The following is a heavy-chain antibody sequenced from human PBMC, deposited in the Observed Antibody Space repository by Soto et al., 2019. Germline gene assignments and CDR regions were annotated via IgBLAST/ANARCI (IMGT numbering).Heavy chain of an antibody. V-gene: IGHV3-30*18. Sequence: QVQLVESGGGVVQPGRSLRLSCAASGFTFSSYGMHWVRQAPGKGLEWVAVISYDGSNKYYADSVKGRFTISRDNSKNTLYLQMNSLRAEDTAVYYCAKDRRYRGSRQVDYWGQGTLVTVSS. CDR2: ISYDGSNK. J-gene: IGHJ4*02. D-gene: IGHD1-26*01. CDR1: GFTFSSYG. CDR3: AKDRRYRGSRQVDY.